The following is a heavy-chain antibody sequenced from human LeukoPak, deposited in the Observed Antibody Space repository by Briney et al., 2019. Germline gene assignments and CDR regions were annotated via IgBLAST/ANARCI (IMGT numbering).Heavy chain of an antibody. V-gene: IGHV1-18*01. Sequence: ASVKVSCEASGYTFTSYGISWVRQAPGQGLEWMGWISAYNGNTNYAQKLQGRVTTTTDTSTSTAYMELSSLRSEDTAVYYCARDLDSKNWFDPWGQGTLVTVSS. J-gene: IGHJ5*02. CDR3: ARDLDSKNWFDP. CDR2: ISAYNGNT. CDR1: GYTFTSYG.